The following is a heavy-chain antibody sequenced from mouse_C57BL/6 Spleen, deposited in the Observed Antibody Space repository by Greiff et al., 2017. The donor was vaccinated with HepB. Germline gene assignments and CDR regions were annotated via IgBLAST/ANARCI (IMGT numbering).Heavy chain of an antibody. V-gene: IGHV1-81*01. CDR1: GYTFTSYG. D-gene: IGHD2-3*01. J-gene: IGHJ1*03. Sequence: VKLMESGAELARPGASVKLSCKASGYTFTSYGISWVKQRTGQGLEWIGEIYPRSGNTYYNEKFKGKATLTADKSSSTAYMELRSLTSEDSAVYFCAVYDGTSWGYFDVWGTGTTVTVSS. CDR2: IYPRSGNT. CDR3: AVYDGTSWGYFDV.